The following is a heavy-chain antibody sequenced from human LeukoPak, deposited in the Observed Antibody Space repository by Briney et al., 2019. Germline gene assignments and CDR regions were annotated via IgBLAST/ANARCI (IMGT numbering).Heavy chain of an antibody. CDR1: GGSISSSSYY. CDR2: IYYSGTT. CDR3: ARDPTIYCSSTNCYHY. Sequence: PSETLSLTCTVSGGSISSSSYYWGWLRQPPGKGLEWIGSIYYSGTTYYNPSLQSRVTISVDTSKNQFSLKLSSVTAADTAVYYCARDPTIYCSSTNCYHYWGQGTLVTVSS. D-gene: IGHD2-2*01. V-gene: IGHV4-39*07. J-gene: IGHJ4*02.